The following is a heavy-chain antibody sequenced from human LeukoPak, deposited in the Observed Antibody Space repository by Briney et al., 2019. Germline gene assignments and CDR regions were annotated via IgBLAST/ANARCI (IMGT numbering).Heavy chain of an antibody. D-gene: IGHD2-2*01. CDR1: GGSISSSSYY. J-gene: IGHJ3*02. CDR3: ASLEFSDIVVVPAPLSDAFDI. CDR2: IYYSGST. Sequence: PSETLSLPFPVSGGSISSSSYYWGWIRPPPGKGLEWIGSIYYSGSTYYNPSLKSRVTISVDTSKNQFSLKLSSVTAADTAVYYCASLEFSDIVVVPAPLSDAFDIWGQGTMVTVSS. V-gene: IGHV4-39*01.